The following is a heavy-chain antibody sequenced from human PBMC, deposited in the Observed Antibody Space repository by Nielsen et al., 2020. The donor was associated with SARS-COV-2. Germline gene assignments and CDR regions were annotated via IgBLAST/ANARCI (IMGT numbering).Heavy chain of an antibody. V-gene: IGHV3-23*01. D-gene: IGHD3-9*01. Sequence: GESLKISCAASGFTVSSNYMSWVRQAPGKGLEWVSAISGSGGSTYYADSVKGRFTISRDNSKNTLYLQMNSLRAEDTAVYYCAKRTLGSEEDFDWLLFGYWGQGTLVTVSS. CDR2: ISGSGGST. J-gene: IGHJ4*02. CDR3: AKRTLGSEEDFDWLLFGY. CDR1: GFTVSSNY.